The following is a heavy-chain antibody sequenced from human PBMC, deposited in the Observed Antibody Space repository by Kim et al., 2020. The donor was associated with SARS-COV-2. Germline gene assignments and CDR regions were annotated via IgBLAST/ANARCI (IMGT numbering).Heavy chain of an antibody. D-gene: IGHD3-10*01. J-gene: IGHJ6*02. CDR1: GFTFSRYW. V-gene: IGHV3-7*01. CDR3: ARDRGDHNYYYGMDV. CDR2: IKQDGSEK. Sequence: GGSLRLSCAASGFTFSRYWMSWVRQAPGKGPEWVANIKQDGSEKRYVDSVKGRFTISRDNAKNSLYLQMNSLRAEDTAVYYCARDRGDHNYYYGMDVWGQGTTVTVSS.